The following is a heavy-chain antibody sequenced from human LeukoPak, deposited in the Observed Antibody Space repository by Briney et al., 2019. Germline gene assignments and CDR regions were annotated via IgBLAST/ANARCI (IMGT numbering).Heavy chain of an antibody. D-gene: IGHD3-22*01. V-gene: IGHV1-46*01. CDR1: GYTFTSYY. Sequence: ASVKVSCKASGYTFTSYYMHWVRQAPGQGLEWMGIINPSGGSTSYAQKFQGRVTMTRDTSTSTVYMELSSLRSEDTAVYYCARDSREVLYYYDSSGYQQNWFDPWGQGTLVTVSS. J-gene: IGHJ5*02. CDR3: ARDSREVLYYYDSSGYQQNWFDP. CDR2: INPSGGST.